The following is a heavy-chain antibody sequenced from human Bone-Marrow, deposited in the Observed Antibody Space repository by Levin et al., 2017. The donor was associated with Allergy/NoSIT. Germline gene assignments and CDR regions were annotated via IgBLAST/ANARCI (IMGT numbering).Heavy chain of an antibody. CDR2: IIPIFGTA. CDR1: GGTFSSYA. Sequence: GASVKVSCKASGGTFSSYAISWVRQAPGQGLEWMGGIIPIFGTANYAQKFQGRVTITADESTSTAYMELSSLRSEDTAVYYCARRAYGDYDYYYYGMDVWGQGTTVTVSS. J-gene: IGHJ6*02. CDR3: ARRAYGDYDYYYYGMDV. D-gene: IGHD4-17*01. V-gene: IGHV1-69*13.